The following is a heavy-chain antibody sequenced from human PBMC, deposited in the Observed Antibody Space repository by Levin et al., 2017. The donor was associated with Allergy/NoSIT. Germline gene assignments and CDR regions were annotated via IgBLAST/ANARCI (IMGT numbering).Heavy chain of an antibody. Sequence: HPGGSLRLSCAASGFTFTYYAMSWVRQAPGKGLEWVSTITNSDSGGSTYYADSVKGRFTISRDNSKNTVYLQMNSLRAEDTALYYCAKTGQQPWGASDIWGQGTMVTVSS. V-gene: IGHV3-23*01. CDR2: ITNSDSGGST. CDR3: AKTGQQPWGASDI. D-gene: IGHD6-13*01. J-gene: IGHJ3*02. CDR1: GFTFTYYA.